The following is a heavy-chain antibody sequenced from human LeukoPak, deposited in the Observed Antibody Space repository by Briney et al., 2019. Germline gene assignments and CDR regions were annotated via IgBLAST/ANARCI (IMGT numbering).Heavy chain of an antibody. D-gene: IGHD6-13*01. V-gene: IGHV4-39*07. Sequence: NPSETLSLTCTVSGGSISGYFWGWIRQPPGKGLEWIGTVYSSGNIHYNPSLKSRVTLSIDTSNNQFSLKLSSVTAADTAVYYCARVKAAAGDNWGQGTLVTVSS. CDR3: ARVKAAAGDN. CDR1: GGSISGYF. CDR2: VYSSGNI. J-gene: IGHJ4*02.